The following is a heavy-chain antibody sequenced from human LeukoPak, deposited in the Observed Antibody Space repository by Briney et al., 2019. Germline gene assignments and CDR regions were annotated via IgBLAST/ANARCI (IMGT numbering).Heavy chain of an antibody. CDR2: ISSSSSTI. Sequence: GGSLRLSCAASGFTFSSYSMNWVRQAPGKGLEWVSYISSSSSTIYYADSVKGRFTISRDNAKNSLYLQMSSLRAEDTAVYYCARDDCSSTSCYSPLDAFDIWGQGTMVTASS. J-gene: IGHJ3*02. V-gene: IGHV3-48*01. D-gene: IGHD2-2*02. CDR1: GFTFSSYS. CDR3: ARDDCSSTSCYSPLDAFDI.